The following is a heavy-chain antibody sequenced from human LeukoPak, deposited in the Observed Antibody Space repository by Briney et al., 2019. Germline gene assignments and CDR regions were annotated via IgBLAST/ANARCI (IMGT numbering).Heavy chain of an antibody. CDR2: INEGGSEK. V-gene: IGHV3-7*02. CDR3: AYRNNFEY. D-gene: IGHD1-26*01. Sequence: PGGSLRLSCAASGFTFSNYWMSWVRQAPGKGLEWVAKINEGGSEKHYVDSVKGRFTISRDNAKNSLYLEMNGLRDEDTAVYYCAYRNNFEYWGQGALVTVSS. CDR1: GFTFSNYW. J-gene: IGHJ4*02.